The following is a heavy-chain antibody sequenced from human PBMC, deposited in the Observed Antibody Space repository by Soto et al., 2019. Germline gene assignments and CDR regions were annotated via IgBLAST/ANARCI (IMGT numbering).Heavy chain of an antibody. J-gene: IGHJ6*03. D-gene: IGHD6-13*01. CDR1: GFTFSSYS. CDR2: ISSSSSTI. V-gene: IGHV3-48*01. Sequence: GGSLRLSCAASGFTFSSYSMNWVRQAPGKGLEWVSYISSSSSTIYYADSVKGRFTISRDNAKNSLYLQMNSSVTAADTALYYCAREKRGRAAAKGYYYMDVWGKGTTVTV. CDR3: AREKRGRAAAKGYYYMDV.